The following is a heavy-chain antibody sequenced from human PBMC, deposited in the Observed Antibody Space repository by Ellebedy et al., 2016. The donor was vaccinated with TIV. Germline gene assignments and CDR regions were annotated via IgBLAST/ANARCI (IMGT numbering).Heavy chain of an antibody. CDR3: ARGGLNYFDY. CDR1: GFTFTSYA. Sequence: GESLKISXAAPGFTFTSYAMSWVRQAPGKGLQWVSAISGSGGGSTYYADSVKGRFTISRDNSKDTLYLQMNSLRAEDTALYYCARGGLNYFDYWGQGTLVTVSS. CDR2: ISGSGGGST. D-gene: IGHD5-12*01. J-gene: IGHJ4*02. V-gene: IGHV3-23*01.